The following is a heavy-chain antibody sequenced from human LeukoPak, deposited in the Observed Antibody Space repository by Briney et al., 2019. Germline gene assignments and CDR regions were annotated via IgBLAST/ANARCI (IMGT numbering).Heavy chain of an antibody. CDR1: GGSISSHY. D-gene: IGHD6-6*01. V-gene: IGHV4-59*11. CDR2: IYYGGST. J-gene: IGHJ4*02. CDR3: ARATARQYYFDY. Sequence: SETLSLTCTVSGGSISSHYWSWIRQPPGKGLEWIGYIYYGGSTNYNPSLKSRVTISVDTSKNQFSLKLSSVTAADTAVYYCARATARQYYFDYWGQGTLVTVSS.